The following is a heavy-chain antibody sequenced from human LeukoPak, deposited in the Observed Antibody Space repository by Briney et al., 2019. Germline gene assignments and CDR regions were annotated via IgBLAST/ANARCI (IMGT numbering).Heavy chain of an antibody. Sequence: PGRSLRLSCAASGFTFSSYAMHWVRQAPGKGLEWVAVISYDGSNKYYADSVKGRFTISRDNSKNTLYLQMNSLRAEDTAVYYCASSITPETENHDYWGRGTVVTVSS. J-gene: IGHJ4*02. CDR1: GFTFSSYA. D-gene: IGHD5-24*01. CDR2: ISYDGSNK. CDR3: ASSITPETENHDY. V-gene: IGHV3-30*04.